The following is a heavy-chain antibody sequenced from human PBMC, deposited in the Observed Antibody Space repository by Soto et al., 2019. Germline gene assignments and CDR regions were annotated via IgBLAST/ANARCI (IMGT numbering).Heavy chain of an antibody. Sequence: GGSLRLSCAASGFTFSSYGMHWVRQAPGKGLEWVAVISYDGSNKYYADSVKGRFTISRDNSKNTLYLQMNSLRAEDTAVYYCAKDTSCCFPDYYYYMDVWGKGTTVTVSS. J-gene: IGHJ6*03. V-gene: IGHV3-30*18. CDR2: ISYDGSNK. CDR3: AKDTSCCFPDYYYYMDV. D-gene: IGHD2-2*01. CDR1: GFTFSSYG.